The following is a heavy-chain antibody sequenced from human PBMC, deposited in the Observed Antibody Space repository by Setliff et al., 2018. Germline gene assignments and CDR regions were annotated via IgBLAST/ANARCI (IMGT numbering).Heavy chain of an antibody. CDR1: GGSISSGSYY. J-gene: IGHJ4*02. CDR2: IYYSGST. Sequence: SETLSLTCTVSGGSISSGSYYWSWIRQPAGKGLEWIGHIYYSGSTNYSPSLKSRVTISVDTSKNQFSLKLTSVTAADTAVYYCARGGSWYGSSFDSWGQGRLVTV. CDR3: ARGGSWYGSSFDS. V-gene: IGHV4-61*10. D-gene: IGHD6-13*01.